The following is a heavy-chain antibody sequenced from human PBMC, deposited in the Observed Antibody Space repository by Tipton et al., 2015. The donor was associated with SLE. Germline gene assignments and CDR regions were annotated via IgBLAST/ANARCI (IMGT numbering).Heavy chain of an antibody. V-gene: IGHV4-59*01. Sequence: GLVKPSETLSLTCTVSGDSISSDYWSWIRQSPGKGLEWSGYIHHSGSTSYNPSLQSRVTISLDTSRNQFSLRMASVTAADTAVYYCARASPIILVRGVTYEIFAYFQHLGQGTLFTVSS. D-gene: IGHD3-10*01. CDR2: IHHSGST. CDR1: GDSISSDY. J-gene: IGHJ1*01. CDR3: ARASPIILVRGVTYEIFAYFQH.